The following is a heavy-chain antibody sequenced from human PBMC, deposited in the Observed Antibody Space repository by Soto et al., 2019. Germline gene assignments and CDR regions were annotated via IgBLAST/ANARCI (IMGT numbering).Heavy chain of an antibody. V-gene: IGHV1-3*01. CDR2: INAGNGNT. CDR1: GYTFTSYA. J-gene: IGHJ4*02. D-gene: IGHD3-22*01. CDR3: ARSSGYCYVDF. Sequence: QVQLVQSGAEVKKPGASVKVSCKASGYTFTSYAMHWGRQAPGQRLEWMGWINAGNGNTKYSQKFQGRVTITRDTSASTAYVELSSLRSEDTAVYYWARSSGYCYVDFWGQGTLVTVSS.